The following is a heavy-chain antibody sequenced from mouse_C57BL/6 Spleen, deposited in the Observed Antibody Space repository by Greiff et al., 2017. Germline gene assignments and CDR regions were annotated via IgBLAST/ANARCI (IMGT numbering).Heavy chain of an antibody. CDR3: ARSDYYYGSSSYFDY. V-gene: IGHV1-54*01. Sequence: QVHVKQSGAELVRPGTSVKVSCKASGYAFTNYLIEWVKQRPGQGLEWIGVINPGSGGTNYNEKFKGKATLTADKSSSTAYMQLSSLTSEDSAVYFCARSDYYYGSSSYFDYWGQGTTLTVSS. D-gene: IGHD1-1*01. CDR1: GYAFTNYL. J-gene: IGHJ2*01. CDR2: INPGSGGT.